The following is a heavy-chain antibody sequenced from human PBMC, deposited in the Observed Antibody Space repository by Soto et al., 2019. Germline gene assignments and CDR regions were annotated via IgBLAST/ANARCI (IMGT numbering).Heavy chain of an antibody. CDR2: VYYTGTT. V-gene: IGHV4-59*01. CDR1: GGSIFSYH. D-gene: IGHD4-17*01. J-gene: IGHJ5*02. CDR3: ARDTVLTGMFDL. Sequence: SETLSLTCTVSGGSIFSYHCIFVRQPPGKGLEWIASVYYTGTTNYNLSLGSRVTISIDAPENQISLKLTSVTAADTAFYYCARDTVLTGMFDLWGQGTLGTVSS.